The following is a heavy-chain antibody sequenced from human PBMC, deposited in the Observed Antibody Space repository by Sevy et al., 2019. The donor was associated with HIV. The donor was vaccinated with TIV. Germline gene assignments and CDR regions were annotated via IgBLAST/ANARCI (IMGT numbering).Heavy chain of an antibody. V-gene: IGHV3-30*18. CDR1: GFTFSDHG. Sequence: GGSLRLSCAASGFTFSDHGMHWVRQAPGKGLDWVAAISYDGNNRYYADSVKGRFTISRDNSKNTLYLQMDSVRPGDTAVYYCAKEDYGGNLPNYFASWGQGTRVTVSS. CDR3: AKEDYGGNLPNYFAS. J-gene: IGHJ4*02. D-gene: IGHD4-17*01. CDR2: ISYDGNNR.